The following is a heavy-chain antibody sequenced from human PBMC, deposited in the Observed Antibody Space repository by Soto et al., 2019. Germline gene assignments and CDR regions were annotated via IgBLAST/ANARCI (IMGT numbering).Heavy chain of an antibody. J-gene: IGHJ6*02. D-gene: IGHD3-22*01. Sequence: SVKVSCKASGFTFTSSAVQWVRQARGQRLEWIGWIVVGSGNTNYAQKFQERVTITRDMSTSTAYMELSSLRSEDTAVYYCARDSFYDSSGFDPDYYGMDVWGQGTTVTVSS. CDR2: IVVGSGNT. CDR3: ARDSFYDSSGFDPDYYGMDV. CDR1: GFTFTSSA. V-gene: IGHV1-58*01.